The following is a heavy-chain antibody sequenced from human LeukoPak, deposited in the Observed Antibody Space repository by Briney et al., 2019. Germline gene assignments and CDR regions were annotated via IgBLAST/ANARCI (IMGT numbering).Heavy chain of an antibody. Sequence: SGGSLRLSCAASGFTFGSYAMSWVRQAPGKGLEWVSAISGSGGSTYYADSVKGRFTISRDNSKNTLYLQMNSLRVEDTAVFYCAKDFSGSWQFDPWGQGTLATVSS. CDR2: ISGSGGST. CDR1: GFTFGSYA. CDR3: AKDFSGSWQFDP. J-gene: IGHJ5*02. D-gene: IGHD1-26*01. V-gene: IGHV3-23*01.